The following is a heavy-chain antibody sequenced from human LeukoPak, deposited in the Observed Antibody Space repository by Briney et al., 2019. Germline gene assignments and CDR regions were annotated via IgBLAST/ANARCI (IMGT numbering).Heavy chain of an antibody. CDR3: ARVGPVPYYYGMDV. CDR2: MNPNSGNT. D-gene: IGHD1-14*01. V-gene: IGHV1-8*01. J-gene: IGHJ6*02. Sequence: ASVKVSCTASGYTFTSYDINWVRQATGPGLEWMGWMNPNSGNTGYAQNYQGRVTMTRNTSISTAYMELSSLRSEDTAVYYCARVGPVPYYYGMDVWGQGTTVTVSS. CDR1: GYTFTSYD.